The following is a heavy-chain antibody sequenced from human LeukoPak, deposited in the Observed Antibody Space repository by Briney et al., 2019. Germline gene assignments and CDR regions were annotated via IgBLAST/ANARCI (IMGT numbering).Heavy chain of an antibody. CDR2: ISSSSSTI. Sequence: GGSLRLSCAASGFTFSSYSMNWVRQAPGKGLEWVSYISSSSSTIYYADSMKGRFTISRDNAKNSLYLQMNSLRAEDTAVYYCARDERALSWQWLVQDYYYYYGMDVWGQGTTVTVSS. CDR3: ARDERALSWQWLVQDYYYYYGMDV. CDR1: GFTFSSYS. J-gene: IGHJ6*02. D-gene: IGHD6-19*01. V-gene: IGHV3-48*01.